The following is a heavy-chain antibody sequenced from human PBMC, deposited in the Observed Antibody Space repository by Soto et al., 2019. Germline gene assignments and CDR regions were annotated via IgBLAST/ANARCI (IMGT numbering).Heavy chain of an antibody. CDR1: GFTFSSFS. Sequence: GGSLRLSCAASGFTFSSFSMSWVRQAPGKGLQWVSGIGGSGGSTFYADSVRGRFTISRDNSKNTLFLQMNSLTAEDTAIYYCAKTRTHWYFDYWGQGMLVTVSS. CDR2: IGGSGGST. CDR3: AKTRTHWYFDY. V-gene: IGHV3-23*01. J-gene: IGHJ4*02. D-gene: IGHD1-1*01.